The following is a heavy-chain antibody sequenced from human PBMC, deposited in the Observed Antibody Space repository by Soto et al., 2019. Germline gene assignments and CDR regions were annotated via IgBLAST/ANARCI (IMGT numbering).Heavy chain of an antibody. Sequence: ASVKVSCKASGYTFTSYGISWVRQAPGQGLEWMGWISAYNGNTNYAQKLQGRVTMTTDTSTSTAYMELRSLRSDDTAVYYCARDMGYDYCYGMDVWGQGTTVTGSS. V-gene: IGHV1-18*01. CDR2: ISAYNGNT. J-gene: IGHJ6*02. CDR3: ARDMGYDYCYGMDV. CDR1: GYTFTSYG.